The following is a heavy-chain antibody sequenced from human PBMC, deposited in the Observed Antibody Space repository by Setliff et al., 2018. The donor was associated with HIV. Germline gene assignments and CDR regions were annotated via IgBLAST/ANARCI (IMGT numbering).Heavy chain of an antibody. CDR1: GYSFTSYW. J-gene: IGHJ5*02. Sequence: GESLKISCEASGYSFTSYWIGWVRQLPGKGLEWMGIIYPGDSEIGYSPSFQGQVTISAYKSISTAYLQWNSLKASDTALYFCARAPNSPYYSNVWYADHWGQGTLVTVSS. CDR2: IYPGDSEI. CDR3: ARAPNSPYYSNVWYADH. D-gene: IGHD3-22*01. V-gene: IGHV5-51*01.